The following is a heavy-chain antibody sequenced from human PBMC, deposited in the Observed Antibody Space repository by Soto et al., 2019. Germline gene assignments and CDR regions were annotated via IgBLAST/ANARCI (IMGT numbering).Heavy chain of an antibody. Sequence: TSETLSLTCAVYGGSFSGYYWSWIRQPPGKGLEWIGEINHSGSTNYNPSLKSRVTISVDTSKNQFSLKLSSVTAADTAVYYCARVLRVLRYFDWLPSFFDYWGQGTLVTVSS. CDR2: INHSGST. V-gene: IGHV4-34*01. CDR1: GGSFSGYY. J-gene: IGHJ4*02. CDR3: ARVLRVLRYFDWLPSFFDY. D-gene: IGHD3-9*01.